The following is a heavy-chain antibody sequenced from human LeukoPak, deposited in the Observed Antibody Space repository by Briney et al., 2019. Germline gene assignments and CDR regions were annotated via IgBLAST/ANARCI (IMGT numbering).Heavy chain of an antibody. D-gene: IGHD4-17*01. CDR1: GGSFSGYY. CDR3: ARAQLDYGDYAT. Sequence: SETLSLTCAVYGGSFSGYYWSWIRQPSGKGLEWIGYIYYSGSTNYNPSLKSRVTISVDTSKNQFSLKLSSVTAADTAVYYCARAQLDYGDYATWGQGTLVTVSS. J-gene: IGHJ4*02. V-gene: IGHV4-59*01. CDR2: IYYSGST.